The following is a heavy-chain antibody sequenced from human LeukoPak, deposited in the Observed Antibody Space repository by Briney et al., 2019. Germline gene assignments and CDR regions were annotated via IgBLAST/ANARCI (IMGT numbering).Heavy chain of an antibody. CDR3: ARVLGYCSSTSCSSRGFDY. Sequence: GGSLRLSCAASGFTFSSYSMNWVRQAPGKGLEWVSSISSSSSYIYYADSVKGRFTISRDNAKNSLYLQMNSLRAEDTAVYYCARVLGYCSSTSCSSRGFDYWGQGTLVTVSS. D-gene: IGHD2-2*01. CDR1: GFTFSSYS. CDR2: ISSSSSYI. J-gene: IGHJ4*02. V-gene: IGHV3-21*01.